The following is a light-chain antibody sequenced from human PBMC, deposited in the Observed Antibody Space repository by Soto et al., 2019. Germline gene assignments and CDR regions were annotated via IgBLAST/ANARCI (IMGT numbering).Light chain of an antibody. Sequence: EVVLTQSPATLSLSPGERATLSCRASQSVSSYLAWYQQKPGQAPRLLIYDASNRAAGIPARFSGSGSGTDFTLSISSLEPEDFAVYYGQQHDNWPPLTFGGGTKVEI. CDR1: QSVSSY. V-gene: IGKV3-11*01. CDR2: DAS. CDR3: QQHDNWPPLT. J-gene: IGKJ4*01.